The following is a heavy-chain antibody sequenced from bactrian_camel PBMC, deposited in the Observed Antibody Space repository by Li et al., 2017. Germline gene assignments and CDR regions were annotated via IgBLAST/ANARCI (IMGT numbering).Heavy chain of an antibody. CDR1: GITIINYQ. D-gene: IGHD4*01. V-gene: IGHV3S40*01. J-gene: IGHJ4*01. Sequence: VQLVESGGDLVQPGGSLKLSCTASGITIINYQMSWVRQAPGKGLEWISYESISGDRGYADSVKGRFTISRDNAQNTLYLQMNSLKPEDTAVYYCVRPIYRYYGIVRGSSQGTQVTVS. CDR2: ESISGDR.